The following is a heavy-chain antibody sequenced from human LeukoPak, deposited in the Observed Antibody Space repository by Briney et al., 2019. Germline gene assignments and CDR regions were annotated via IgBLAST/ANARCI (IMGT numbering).Heavy chain of an antibody. V-gene: IGHV4-34*01. CDR3: ARDTGIAARRTSTDY. CDR1: GGSFSGYY. D-gene: IGHD6-6*01. CDR2: IKHSGST. J-gene: IGHJ4*02. Sequence: SETLSRTCAVYGGSFSGYYWSWIRQPPGKGLEWIGEIKHSGSTNYNPSLKSRDTISVDTSKNQFSLKLSSVTAADTAVYYCARDTGIAARRTSTDYWGQGTLVTVSS.